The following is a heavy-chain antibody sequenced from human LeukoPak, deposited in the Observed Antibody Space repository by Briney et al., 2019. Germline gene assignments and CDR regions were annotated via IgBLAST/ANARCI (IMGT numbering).Heavy chain of an antibody. D-gene: IGHD2-21*02. CDR2: INPHSGGT. Sequence: ASVKVSCKASGYTFTGYYIQWVRQAPGQGLEWTGWINPHSGGTNYAQEFQGRVTMTRDTSISTAYMELSSLRPDDTAVYSCARGVTARGFYYYMDIWGNGTTVTISS. V-gene: IGHV1-2*02. CDR3: ARGVTARGFYYYMDI. CDR1: GYTFTGYY. J-gene: IGHJ6*03.